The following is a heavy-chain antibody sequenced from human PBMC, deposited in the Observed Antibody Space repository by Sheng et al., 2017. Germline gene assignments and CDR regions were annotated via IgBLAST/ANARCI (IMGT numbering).Heavy chain of an antibody. CDR2: MSPNSGVT. CDR3: ARPRGGYDQYAAFD. Sequence: QVQLVQSGAEVKSPGASVKVSCKASGYTFTGYFIHWIRQAPGQGLEWMGWMSPNSGVTNYAQRFQGRVTMTRATSISTAYMELTRLTSDDTAVYYCARPRGGYDQYAAFD. CDR1: GYTFTGYF. D-gene: IGHD3-22*01. V-gene: IGHV1-2*02. J-gene: IGHJ3*01.